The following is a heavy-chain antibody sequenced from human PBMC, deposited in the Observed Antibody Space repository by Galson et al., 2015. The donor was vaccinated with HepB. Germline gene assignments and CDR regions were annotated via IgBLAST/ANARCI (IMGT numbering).Heavy chain of an antibody. D-gene: IGHD4-17*01. J-gene: IGHJ4*02. V-gene: IGHV3-30-3*01. CDR1: GFTFNFYA. CDR3: ARGQATVTTAWIDY. CDR2: ISYDGGVK. Sequence: SLRLSCAASGFTFNFYALHWARQAPGKGLEWVAVISYDGGVKYYADSVKGRFTVSRDNSKNTLDLQMSSLRVEDTAVYYCARGQATVTTAWIDYWGQGTLVTVSS.